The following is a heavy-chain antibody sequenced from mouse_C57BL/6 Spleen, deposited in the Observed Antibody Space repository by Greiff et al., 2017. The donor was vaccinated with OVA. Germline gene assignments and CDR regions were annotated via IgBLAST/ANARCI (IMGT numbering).Heavy chain of an antibody. CDR2: IDPEDGDT. CDR1: GFNIKDYY. V-gene: IGHV14-1*01. CDR3: TTTTVVAKRYFDV. Sequence: VQLQQSGAELVRPGASVKLSCTASGFNIKDYYMHWVKQRPEQGLEWIGRIDPEDGDTEYAPKFQGKATMTADTSSNTAYLQLSSLTSEDTAVYYCTTTTVVAKRYFDVWGTGTTVTVSS. D-gene: IGHD1-1*01. J-gene: IGHJ1*03.